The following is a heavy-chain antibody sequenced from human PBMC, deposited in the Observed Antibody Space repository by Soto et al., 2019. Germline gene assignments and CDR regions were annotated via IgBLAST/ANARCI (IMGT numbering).Heavy chain of an antibody. D-gene: IGHD1-20*01. Sequence: QVQLVQYGAEVKKPGASVKVSCKASGYTFTSYYMHWVRQAPGQGLEWMGIINPSGGSTSYAQKFQGRVTMTRDTSTSTVYMELSSLRSEDTAVYYCARARYNWKAVSEAGDYWGQGTLVTVSS. CDR1: GYTFTSYY. V-gene: IGHV1-46*01. CDR3: ARARYNWKAVSEAGDY. J-gene: IGHJ4*02. CDR2: INPSGGST.